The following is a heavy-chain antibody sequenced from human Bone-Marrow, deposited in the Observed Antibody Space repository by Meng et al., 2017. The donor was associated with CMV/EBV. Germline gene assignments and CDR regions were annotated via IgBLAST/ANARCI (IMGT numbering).Heavy chain of an antibody. CDR3: ARNPLYTHVDY. D-gene: IGHD4-11*01. CDR2: ISYDGTKK. J-gene: IGHJ4*02. V-gene: IGHV3-30*04. Sequence: GGSLRLSCAASGFTFSDYTLHWVRQAPGKGLEWVAVISYDGTKKHYADSVKGRFTISRDNSKNTLYLHMSSLRPEDTAVYYCARNPLYTHVDYWGQGTLVTVSS. CDR1: GFTFSDYT.